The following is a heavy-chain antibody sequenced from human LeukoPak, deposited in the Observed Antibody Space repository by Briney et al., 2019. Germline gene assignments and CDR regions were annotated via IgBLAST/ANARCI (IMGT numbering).Heavy chain of an antibody. V-gene: IGHV3-66*02. D-gene: IGHD2-2*01. CDR1: GFTVSSNY. J-gene: IGHJ4*02. CDR2: IYSGGST. CDR3: ARAEFQLLAGGYDY. Sequence: GGSLRLSCAASGFTVSSNYMSWVRQAPGKGLEWVSVIYSGGSTYYADSVKGRFTIPRDNSKNTLYLQMNSLRAEDTAVYYCARAEFQLLAGGYDYWGQGTLVTVSS.